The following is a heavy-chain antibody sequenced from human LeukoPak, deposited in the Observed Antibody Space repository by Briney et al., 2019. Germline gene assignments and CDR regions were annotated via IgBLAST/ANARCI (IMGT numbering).Heavy chain of an antibody. CDR3: ARDWLGSGYYFDAFDI. J-gene: IGHJ3*02. D-gene: IGHD3-22*01. CDR2: ISSSSSYI. Sequence: PGGSLRLSCAASEFTFTSYWMSWVRQAPGKGLEWVSSISSSSSYIYYADSVKGRFTISRDNAKNSLYLQMNSLRAEDTAVYYCARDWLGSGYYFDAFDIWGQGTMVTVSS. CDR1: EFTFTSYW. V-gene: IGHV3-21*01.